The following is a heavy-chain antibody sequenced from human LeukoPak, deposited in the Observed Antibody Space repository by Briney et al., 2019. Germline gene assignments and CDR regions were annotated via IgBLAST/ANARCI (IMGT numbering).Heavy chain of an antibody. CDR1: DGSTTGYY. J-gene: IGHJ4*02. V-gene: IGHV4-59*12. CDR3: ASRPELNYDSSGYYFDY. CDR2: VYYTGRT. Sequence: SETLSLTCCVSDGSTTGYYWRWIRQPPGKGLEWIAYVYYTGRTLYNPSLESRVTISVDTSKNQFSLKLSSVTAADTAVYYCASRPELNYDSSGYYFDYWGQGTLVTVSS. D-gene: IGHD3-22*01.